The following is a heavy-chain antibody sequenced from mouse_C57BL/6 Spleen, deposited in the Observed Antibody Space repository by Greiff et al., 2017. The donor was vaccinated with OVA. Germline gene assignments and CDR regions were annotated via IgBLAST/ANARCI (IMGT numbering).Heavy chain of an antibody. CDR1: GYTFTSYW. D-gene: IGHD1-1*01. V-gene: IGHV1-52*01. Sequence: QVHVKQPGAELVRPGSSVKLSCKASGYTFTSYWMHWVKQRPIQGLEWIGNIDPSDSETHYNQKFKDKATLTVDKSSSTAYMQLSSLTSEDSAVYYCARGATNPVFAYWGQGTLVTVSA. CDR3: ARGATNPVFAY. CDR2: IDPSDSET. J-gene: IGHJ3*01.